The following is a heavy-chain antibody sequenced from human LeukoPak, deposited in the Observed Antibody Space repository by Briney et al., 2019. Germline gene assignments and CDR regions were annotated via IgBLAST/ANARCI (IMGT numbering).Heavy chain of an antibody. CDR1: GFTFSSHA. CDR3: TTVLEDYYDFWSGYYGYGPQYFQH. Sequence: GRSLRLSCAASGFTFSSHAMHWVRQAPGKGLEWVAVIWYDGSNKYYADSVKGRFTISRDNSKNTLYLQMNSLKTEDTAVYYCTTVLEDYYDFWSGYYGYGPQYFQHWGQGTLVTVSS. J-gene: IGHJ1*01. CDR2: IWYDGSNK. V-gene: IGHV3-33*08. D-gene: IGHD3-3*01.